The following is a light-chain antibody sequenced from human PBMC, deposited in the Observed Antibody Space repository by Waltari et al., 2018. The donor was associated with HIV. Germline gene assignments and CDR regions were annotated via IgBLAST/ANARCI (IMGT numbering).Light chain of an antibody. J-gene: IGLJ3*02. CDR2: DVN. V-gene: IGLV2-14*03. Sequence: QSALTQPAAVSGSPGQSISISCTGTSADIGSSNYVSWYQQLPGKAPKLLIYDVNYRSSGVSNRFSGSKSGNTASLTISGLQAEDEADYYCCSYTSTSTMFGGGTKLTVL. CDR1: SADIGSSNY. CDR3: CSYTSTSTM.